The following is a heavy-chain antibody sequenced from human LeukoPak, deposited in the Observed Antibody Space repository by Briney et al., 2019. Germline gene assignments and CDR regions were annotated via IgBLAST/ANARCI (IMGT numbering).Heavy chain of an antibody. Sequence: TGGSLRLSCAASGFTFDDYAMHWVRQAPGKGLEWVSGISWNSGSIGYADSVKGRFTISRDNAKNSLYLQMNSLRAEDTAVYYCAKESYYDSSGYYYPWGQGTLVTVSS. CDR1: GFTFDDYA. CDR2: ISWNSGSI. V-gene: IGHV3-9*01. CDR3: AKESYYDSSGYYYP. J-gene: IGHJ5*02. D-gene: IGHD3-22*01.